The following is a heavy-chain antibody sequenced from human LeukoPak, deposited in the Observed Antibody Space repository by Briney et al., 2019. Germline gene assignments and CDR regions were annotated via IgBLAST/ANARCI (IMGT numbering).Heavy chain of an antibody. Sequence: PSETLSLTCAVYGGSFSGYYWSWIRQPPGKGLEWIGEINHSGSTNYNPSLKSRVTISVDTSKNQFSLKLSSVTAADTAVYYCRGEPSYYYDSSGYYSKYYFDYWGQGTLVTVSS. CDR3: RGEPSYYYDSSGYYSKYYFDY. J-gene: IGHJ4*02. D-gene: IGHD3-22*01. V-gene: IGHV4-34*01. CDR1: GGSFSGYY. CDR2: INHSGST.